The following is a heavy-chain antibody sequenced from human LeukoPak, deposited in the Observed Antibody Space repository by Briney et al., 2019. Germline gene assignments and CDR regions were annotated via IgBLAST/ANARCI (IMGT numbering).Heavy chain of an antibody. CDR2: ISYDGSNK. CDR1: GFTFSSYG. V-gene: IGHV3-30*18. J-gene: IGHJ4*02. Sequence: GGSLRLSCAASGFTFSSYGMHWVRQAPRKGLEWVAVISYDGSNKYYADSVKGRFTISRDNSKNTLYLQMNSLRAEDTAVYYCAKGSPQYSSGWYPDYWGQGTLVTVSS. D-gene: IGHD6-19*01. CDR3: AKGSPQYSSGWYPDY.